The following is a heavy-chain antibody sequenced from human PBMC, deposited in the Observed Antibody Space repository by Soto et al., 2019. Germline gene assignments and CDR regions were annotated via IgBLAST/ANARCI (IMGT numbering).Heavy chain of an antibody. J-gene: IGHJ3*02. CDR2: IYYSGST. D-gene: IGHD3-22*01. CDR1: GGSISSYY. V-gene: IGHV4-59*01. Sequence: NPSETLSLTCTVSGGSISSYYWSWIRQPPGKGLEWIGYIYYSGSTNYNPSLKSRVTISVDTSKNQFSLKLSSVTAADTAVYYCARMTDYYDSSGLLGEAFDIWGQGTMVTVSS. CDR3: ARMTDYYDSSGLLGEAFDI.